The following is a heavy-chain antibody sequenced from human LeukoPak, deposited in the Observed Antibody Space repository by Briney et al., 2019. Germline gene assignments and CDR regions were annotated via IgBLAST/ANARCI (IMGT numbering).Heavy chain of an antibody. V-gene: IGHV3-43*02. D-gene: IGHD1-26*01. CDR3: AKDHNNRGSYRYYYYGMDV. Sequence: PGGSLRLSCALSGFTFDDYAIHGVRQAPGRGVECVSLISGGGGSKDYADSVKGRFTISRDNSKNSLYLQMNGLRSENTALYYCAKDHNNRGSYRYYYYGMDVWGQGTTVTVSS. J-gene: IGHJ6*02. CDR2: ISGGGGSK. CDR1: GFTFDDYA.